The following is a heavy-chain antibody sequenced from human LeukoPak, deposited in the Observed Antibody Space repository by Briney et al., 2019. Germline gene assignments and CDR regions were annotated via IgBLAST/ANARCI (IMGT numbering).Heavy chain of an antibody. D-gene: IGHD6-13*01. Sequence: ASVKVSCKASGYTFTSYDINWVRQATGQGLEWMGIINPSGGSTSYAQKFQGRVTMTRDTSTSTVYMELSSLRSEDTAVYYCARGQQLVPYYFDYWGQGTLVTVSS. CDR2: INPSGGST. V-gene: IGHV1-46*01. CDR3: ARGQQLVPYYFDY. CDR1: GYTFTSYD. J-gene: IGHJ4*02.